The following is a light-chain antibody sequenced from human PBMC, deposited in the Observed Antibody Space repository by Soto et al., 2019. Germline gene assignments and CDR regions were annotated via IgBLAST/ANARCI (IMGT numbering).Light chain of an antibody. Sequence: DIQMTQSPSTLSASVGDRVTITCRASQSINSWLAWYQQKPGKAPKLLIYKASSLESGVPSRFSGSGSGTEFTFTISSLQPDDFATYFCQQYNSYLWTFGQGTKVDIK. J-gene: IGKJ1*01. CDR2: KAS. V-gene: IGKV1-5*03. CDR3: QQYNSYLWT. CDR1: QSINSW.